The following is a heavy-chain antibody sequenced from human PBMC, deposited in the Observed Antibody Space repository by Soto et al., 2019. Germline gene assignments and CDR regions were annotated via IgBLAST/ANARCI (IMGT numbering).Heavy chain of an antibody. CDR2: IISSSRYI. J-gene: IGHJ4*01. D-gene: IGHD3-10*01. Sequence: PGGSLRLSCAASGFTFSSYSMNWVRQAPGKGLEWVSSIISSSRYIYYADSVKGRFTITRDNAKNSLYLQMNRRRAEATAVYYCSRWPQAIVRGGRSDYWGQGTLVTVSS. CDR3: SRWPQAIVRGGRSDY. CDR1: GFTFSSYS. V-gene: IGHV3-21*01.